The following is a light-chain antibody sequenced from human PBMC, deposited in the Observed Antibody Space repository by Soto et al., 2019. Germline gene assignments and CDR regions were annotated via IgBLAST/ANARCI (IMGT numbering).Light chain of an antibody. CDR3: QPAHSLPHT. CDR2: AAS. Sequence: DIQMTQSPSSVSASVGDRVTITCRASQGISSWLAWYQQKPGKAPKLLIYAASRLQSGVPSRSSGSGSGTYVTLTISSLPPEYLANYYCQPAHSLPHTFGQGTKLEIK. CDR1: QGISSW. V-gene: IGKV1-12*01. J-gene: IGKJ2*01.